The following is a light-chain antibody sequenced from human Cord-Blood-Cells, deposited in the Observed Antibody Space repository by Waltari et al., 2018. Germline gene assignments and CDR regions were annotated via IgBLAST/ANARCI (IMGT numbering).Light chain of an antibody. J-gene: IGKJ1*01. Sequence: DIQMTQSPSSLSASVGDSVPITCRASQRISSYLNWDQQKPGKAPKLLIYAASSLQSGVPSSFSGSGSWTDFTLTISSLQPVDFATYSCQQSYSTPRTFGQGTKVEIK. CDR2: AAS. V-gene: IGKV1-39*01. CDR1: QRISSY. CDR3: QQSYSTPRT.